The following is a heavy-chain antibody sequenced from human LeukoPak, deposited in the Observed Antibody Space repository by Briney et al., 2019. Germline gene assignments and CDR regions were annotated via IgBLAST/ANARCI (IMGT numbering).Heavy chain of an antibody. CDR1: GGSISSYY. J-gene: IGHJ4*02. D-gene: IGHD2-15*01. CDR2: IYYSGST. CDR3: ARHGYCSGGSCYWDY. Sequence: SETLSLTCTVSGGSISSYYWSWIRQPPGSGLEWIAYIYYSGSTSYNPSLKSRVAISVDTSNNEVSLKLSSVTAADTAVYYCARHGYCSGGSCYWDYWGQGTLVTVSS. V-gene: IGHV4-59*08.